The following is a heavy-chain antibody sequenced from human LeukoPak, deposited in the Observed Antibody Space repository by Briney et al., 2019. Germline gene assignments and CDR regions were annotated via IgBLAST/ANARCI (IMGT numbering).Heavy chain of an antibody. J-gene: IGHJ4*02. CDR1: GGSISSYY. CDR3: ARGIRYYYDSSGYYFDY. CDR2: IYYSGST. Sequence: PSETLSLTCTVSGGSISSYYWSWIRQPPGKGLEWIGYIYYSGSTNYNPSLKSRVTISVDTSKNQFSLKLSSVTAADTAVYYCARGIRYYYDSSGYYFDYWGQGTLVTVSS. V-gene: IGHV4-59*01. D-gene: IGHD3-22*01.